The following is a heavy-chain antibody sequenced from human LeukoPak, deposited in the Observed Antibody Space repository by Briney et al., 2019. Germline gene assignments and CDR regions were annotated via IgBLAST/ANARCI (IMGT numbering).Heavy chain of an antibody. CDR1: GGSTSSSHYF. D-gene: IGHD2-15*01. J-gene: IGHJ4*02. CDR2: IYYSGST. V-gene: IGHV4-39*01. CDR3: ARGFGWWPD. Sequence: SSETLSLTCTVSGGSTSSSHYFWGWIRQPAGKGLEWIGSIYYSGSTYYNPSLKSRVTMSVDTSKNQFSLKLSSVTAADTAVYYCARGFGWWPDWGQGTLVTVSS.